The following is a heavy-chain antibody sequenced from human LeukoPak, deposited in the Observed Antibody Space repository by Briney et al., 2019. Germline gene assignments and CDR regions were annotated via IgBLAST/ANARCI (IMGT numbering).Heavy chain of an antibody. CDR1: GYTLTELS. V-gene: IGHV1-24*01. D-gene: IGHD3-10*01. CDR3: ASMVRGVIIALNY. J-gene: IGHJ4*02. CDR2: FDPEDGET. Sequence: ASVKVSCKVSGYTLTELSMHWVRQAPGKGLEWIGGFDPEDGETIYAQKFQGRVTMTEDTSTDTAYLELRSLRSEDTAVYYCASMVRGVIIALNYWGQGTLVTVSS.